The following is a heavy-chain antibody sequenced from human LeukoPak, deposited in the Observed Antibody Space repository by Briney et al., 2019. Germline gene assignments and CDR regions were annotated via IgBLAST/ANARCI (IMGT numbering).Heavy chain of an antibody. V-gene: IGHV3-30*04. J-gene: IGHJ5*02. CDR3: ASQMTMVGWFDP. CDR2: ISYDGRTT. D-gene: IGHD4/OR15-4a*01. CDR1: GFTFSSYA. Sequence: PGGSLRLSCAASGFTFSSYAMNWVRQAPGKGLEWVAVISYDGRTTYYADSVKGRFTISRDNAKNSLHLQMNSLRVEDTAVYYCASQMTMVGWFDPWGQGTLVTVSS.